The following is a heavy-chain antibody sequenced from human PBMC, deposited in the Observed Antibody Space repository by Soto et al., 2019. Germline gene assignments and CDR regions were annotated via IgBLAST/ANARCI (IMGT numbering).Heavy chain of an antibody. CDR2: VSSDGSDK. J-gene: IGHJ5*02. CDR1: GFIFSSYG. V-gene: IGHV3-30*03. D-gene: IGHD1-7*01. CDR3: ARGKGNNWNYVWFDP. Sequence: GGSLRLSCAASGFIFSSYGMHWVRQAPGKGLEWVAGVSSDGSDKDYADSVKGRFTISRDNSKNTLFLQMSSLRVEDTAVYYCARGKGNNWNYVWFDPWGQGTLVTVYS.